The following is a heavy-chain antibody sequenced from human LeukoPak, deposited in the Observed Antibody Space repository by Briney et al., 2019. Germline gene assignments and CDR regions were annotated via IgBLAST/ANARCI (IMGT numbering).Heavy chain of an antibody. D-gene: IGHD6-13*01. CDR3: ARDTGIAAAGGPDY. CDR2: INTNTGNP. Sequence: GASVKVSCKASGGTFSSYAISWVRQAPGQGLEWMGWINTNTGNPTYAQGFTGRFVFSLDTSVSTAYLQISSLKAEDTAVYYCARDTGIAAAGGPDYWGQGTLVTVSS. J-gene: IGHJ4*02. V-gene: IGHV7-4-1*02. CDR1: GGTFSSYA.